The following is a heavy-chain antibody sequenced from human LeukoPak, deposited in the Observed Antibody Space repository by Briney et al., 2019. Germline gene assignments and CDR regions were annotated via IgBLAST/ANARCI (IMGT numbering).Heavy chain of an antibody. CDR3: TKARYSNAWDYSDY. CDR2: ISGSGSAS. CDR1: GFTFSSYA. D-gene: IGHD6-19*01. J-gene: IGHJ4*02. V-gene: IGHV3-23*01. Sequence: GGSLTLSCVGSGFTFSSYAMNWVCQAPGKGLEWVSGISGSGSASYYADSVKGRFTISRDNSRNTLYLQMNYLSVDDTAVYYCTKARYSNAWDYSDYWGQGTLVTVSS.